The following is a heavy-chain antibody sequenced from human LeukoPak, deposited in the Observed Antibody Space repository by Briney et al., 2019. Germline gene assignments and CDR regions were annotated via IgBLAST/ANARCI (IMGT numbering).Heavy chain of an antibody. CDR2: IYPGDSDT. CDR3: ARLWDYSYGYYFDY. J-gene: IGHJ4*02. V-gene: IGHV5-51*01. CDR1: GYSFTSYW. Sequence: GASLQISCKGSGYSFTSYWICWVRQMPGKGLEWMGIIYPGDSDTRYSPSFQGQVTISADKSISTAYLQWSSLKASDTAMYYCARLWDYSYGYYFDYWGQGTLVTVSS. D-gene: IGHD5-18*01.